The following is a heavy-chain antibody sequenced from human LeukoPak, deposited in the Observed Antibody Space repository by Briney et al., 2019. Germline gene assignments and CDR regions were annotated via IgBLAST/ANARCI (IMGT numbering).Heavy chain of an antibody. CDR2: IKHSGST. CDR1: GGSLSGYY. V-gene: IGHV4-34*01. CDR3: ARGGDGYNYFDY. Sequence: PSETLSLTCAVYGGSLSGYYWSWIRQPPGKGLEWIGEIKHSGSTNYNPSLKSRVTISLDTSKNQFSLKVSSVTAADTAVHYCARGGDGYNYFDYWGQGTLVTVSS. D-gene: IGHD5-24*01. J-gene: IGHJ4*02.